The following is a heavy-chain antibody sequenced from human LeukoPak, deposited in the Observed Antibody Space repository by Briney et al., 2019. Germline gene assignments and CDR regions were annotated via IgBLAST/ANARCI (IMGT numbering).Heavy chain of an antibody. CDR1: GFTFDDYG. V-gene: IGHV3-20*04. D-gene: IGHD3-22*01. J-gene: IGHJ1*01. CDR2: INWNGGST. CDR3: ARSDYDSGGYYRTHFQH. Sequence: PGGSLRLSCAASGFTFDDYGMSWVRQAPGKGLEWVSGINWNGGSTGYADSVKGRFTISRDNAKNSLYLQMNSLRAEDTALYYCARSDYDSGGYYRTHFQHWGQGTLVTVSS.